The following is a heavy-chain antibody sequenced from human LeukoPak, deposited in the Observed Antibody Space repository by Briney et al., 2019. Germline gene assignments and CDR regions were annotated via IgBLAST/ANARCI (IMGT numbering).Heavy chain of an antibody. V-gene: IGHV3-23*01. Sequence: GGSLRLSCAASGFTFSSYAMSWVRQAPGKGLEWVSAISGSGGSTYYADSVKGRFTISRDNSKNMLYLQMNRLRAEDTAVYYCAKGSAKWELYDYWGQGTLVTVSS. CDR3: AKGSAKWELYDY. CDR1: GFTFSSYA. J-gene: IGHJ4*02. CDR2: ISGSGGST. D-gene: IGHD1-26*01.